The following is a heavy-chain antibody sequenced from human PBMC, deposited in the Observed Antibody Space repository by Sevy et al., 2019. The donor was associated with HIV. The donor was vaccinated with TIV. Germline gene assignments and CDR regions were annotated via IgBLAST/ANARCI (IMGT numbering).Heavy chain of an antibody. J-gene: IGHJ6*02. CDR1: GYTFTGSY. Sequence: ASVKVSCKASGYTFTGSYMHWVRQAPGQGLEWMGWINLKTGGPHYAQKFQDRVTMTRDTSSSTAYMELHRLKSDDSAMYYCARDPDDDSSSLNGMDVWGQGTSVTVSS. V-gene: IGHV1-2*02. CDR2: INLKTGGP. CDR3: ARDPDDDSSSLNGMDV. D-gene: IGHD6-6*01.